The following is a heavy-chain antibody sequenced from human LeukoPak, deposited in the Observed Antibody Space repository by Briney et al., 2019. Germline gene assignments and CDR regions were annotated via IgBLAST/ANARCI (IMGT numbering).Heavy chain of an antibody. D-gene: IGHD6-13*01. CDR3: AREAAGFGY. CDR2: TYYRSKWYY. Sequence: SQTLSLTCAISGDSVSSNSAAWNWIRQTPSGGLEWLGRTYYRSKWYYDYAVSVKSRITINPDTSKNQFSLQLNSVTPEDTAMYYCAREAAGFGYWGXGXLVTVSS. CDR1: GDSVSSNSAA. V-gene: IGHV6-1*01. J-gene: IGHJ4*01.